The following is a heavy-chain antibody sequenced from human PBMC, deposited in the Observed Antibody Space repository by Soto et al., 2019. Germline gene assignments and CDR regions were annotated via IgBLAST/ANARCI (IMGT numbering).Heavy chain of an antibody. D-gene: IGHD6-6*01. CDR3: AKERKYSSSGYYFDY. J-gene: IGHJ4*02. Sequence: LRLSCAASGFTFSSYGMHWVRQAPGKGLEWVAVISYDGSNKYYADSVKGRFTISRDNSKNTLYLQMNSLRAEDTAVYYCAKERKYSSSGYYFDYWGQGTLVTVSS. V-gene: IGHV3-30*18. CDR2: ISYDGSNK. CDR1: GFTFSSYG.